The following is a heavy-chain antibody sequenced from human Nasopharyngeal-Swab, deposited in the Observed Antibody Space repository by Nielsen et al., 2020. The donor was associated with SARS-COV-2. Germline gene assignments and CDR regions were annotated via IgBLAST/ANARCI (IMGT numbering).Heavy chain of an antibody. V-gene: IGHV5-10-1*01. CDR3: ARGVLTSVGYYYYGMDV. CDR2: IDPSDSYT. D-gene: IGHD2-15*01. Sequence: VRQMPGKGLEWMGRIDPSDSYTNYSPSFQGHVTISADKSISTAYLQWSSLKASDTAMYYCARGVLTSVGYYYYGMDVWGQGTTVTVSS. J-gene: IGHJ6*02.